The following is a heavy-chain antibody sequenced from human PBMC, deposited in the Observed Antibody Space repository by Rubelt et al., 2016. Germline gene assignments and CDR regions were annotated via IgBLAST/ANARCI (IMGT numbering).Heavy chain of an antibody. CDR3: AGGITILGVASGYFDY. J-gene: IGHJ4*02. CDR1: GGSISSYY. D-gene: IGHD3-3*01. Sequence: QVQLQESGPGLVKPSETLSLTCTVSGGSISSYYWSWIRQPPGKGLEWIGYIYYSGSTNYNPSLTRRVTISVDTSKNQFSRKLSSVTAADTAVYYCAGGITILGVASGYFDYWGQGTLVTVSS. V-gene: IGHV4-59*01. CDR2: IYYSGST.